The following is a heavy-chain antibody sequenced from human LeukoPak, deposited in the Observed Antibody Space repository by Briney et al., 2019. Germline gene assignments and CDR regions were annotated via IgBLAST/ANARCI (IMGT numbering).Heavy chain of an antibody. CDR3: AGGEDYGGNPDNFDY. CDR2: ISSSSSTI. D-gene: IGHD4-23*01. J-gene: IGHJ4*02. Sequence: PGGSLRLSCAASGFTFSSYSMNWVRQAPGKGLEWVSYISSSSSTIYYADSVKGRFTISRDNAKNSLYLQMNSLRAEDTAVYYCAGGEDYGGNPDNFDYWGQGTLVTVSS. V-gene: IGHV3-48*01. CDR1: GFTFSSYS.